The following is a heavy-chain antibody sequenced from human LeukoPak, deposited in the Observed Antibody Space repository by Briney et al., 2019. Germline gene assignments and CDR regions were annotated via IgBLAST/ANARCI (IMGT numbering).Heavy chain of an antibody. Sequence: PSETLSLTCTVSGGSISSSSYYWGWIRQPPGKGLEWIGSIYYSGSTYYNPSLKSRVTISVDTSKNQFSLKLSSVTAADTAVYYCARAYSSSWYRPYYFDYWGQGTLVTVSS. CDR1: GGSISSSSYY. CDR2: IYYSGST. V-gene: IGHV4-39*07. D-gene: IGHD6-13*01. CDR3: ARAYSSSWYRPYYFDY. J-gene: IGHJ4*02.